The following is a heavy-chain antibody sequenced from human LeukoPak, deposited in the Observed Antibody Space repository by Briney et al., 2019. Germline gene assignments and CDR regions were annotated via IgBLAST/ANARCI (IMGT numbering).Heavy chain of an antibody. Sequence: SETLSLTCAVYGGSFSGYYWSWIRQPPGKGLEWIGEINHSGSTNYNPSLKSRVPISVDTSKNQFSLKLSSVTAADTAVYYCARGRGDIVVVPAAPGYFDYWGQGTLVTVSS. D-gene: IGHD2-2*01. CDR2: INHSGST. V-gene: IGHV4-34*01. CDR1: GGSFSGYY. CDR3: ARGRGDIVVVPAAPGYFDY. J-gene: IGHJ4*02.